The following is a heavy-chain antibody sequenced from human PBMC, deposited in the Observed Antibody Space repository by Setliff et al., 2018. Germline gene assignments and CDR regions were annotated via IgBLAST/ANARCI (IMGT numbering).Heavy chain of an antibody. Sequence: GGSLRLSCAASGFSLSEFPMHWVRQAPGKGLEWVAVIWDDGGNKYHADSVKGRFTISRDNSKNTLYLQMNSLRPEDTAVYYCARTCSGSGCYAGLESWGQGTPVTVSS. CDR1: GFSLSEFP. CDR2: IWDDGGNK. V-gene: IGHV3-30-3*01. D-gene: IGHD2-15*01. J-gene: IGHJ4*02. CDR3: ARTCSGSGCYAGLES.